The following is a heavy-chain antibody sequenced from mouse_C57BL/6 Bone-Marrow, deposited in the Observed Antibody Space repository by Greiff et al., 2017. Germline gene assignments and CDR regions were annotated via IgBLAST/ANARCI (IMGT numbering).Heavy chain of an antibody. J-gene: IGHJ2*01. CDR1: GYSITSDY. D-gene: IGHD1-1*01. Sequence: VQLQQSGPGLAKPSQTLSLTCSVTGYSITSDYWHWIRKFPGNKLEYMGYISYSGSTYYNPSLKSRISITRDTSKNQYYLQLNSVTTEDTATYYCARSLYYYEYFDYWGQGTTLTVSS. CDR3: ARSLYYYEYFDY. V-gene: IGHV3-8*01. CDR2: ISYSGST.